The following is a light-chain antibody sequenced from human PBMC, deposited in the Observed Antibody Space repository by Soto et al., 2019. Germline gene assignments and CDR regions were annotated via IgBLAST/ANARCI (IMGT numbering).Light chain of an antibody. V-gene: IGLV2-8*01. CDR3: SSYAGSNNVV. CDR2: EVS. CDR1: SSDVGGYNY. J-gene: IGLJ2*01. Sequence: QSALNQPPSASGSPGPSVTISCTGTSSDVGGYNYVSWYQQHPGKAPKLMIYEVSKRPSGVPDRFSGSKSGNTASLTVSGLQAEDEADYYCSSYAGSNNVVFGGGTKVNVL.